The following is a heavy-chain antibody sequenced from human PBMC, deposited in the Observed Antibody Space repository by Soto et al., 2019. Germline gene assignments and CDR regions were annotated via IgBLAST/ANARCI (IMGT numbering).Heavy chain of an antibody. D-gene: IGHD1-26*01. J-gene: IGHJ4*02. V-gene: IGHV4-28*01. Sequence: PSETLSLTCSVSDYSISSSNSWGSIRQPPGKGLEWIGYIYYSGTTYYNPSLKSRVTMSVDTSKNQFSLKLTSVTAVDTAVYYCARREIQGPIDYWGQGTLVTSPQ. CDR3: ARREIQGPIDY. CDR1: DYSISSSNS. CDR2: IYYSGTT.